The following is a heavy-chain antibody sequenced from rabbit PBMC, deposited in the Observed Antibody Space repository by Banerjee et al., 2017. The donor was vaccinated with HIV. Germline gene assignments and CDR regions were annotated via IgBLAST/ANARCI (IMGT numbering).Heavy chain of an antibody. D-gene: IGHD8-1*01. CDR3: ARTYGGGSVYFTL. V-gene: IGHV1S40*01. J-gene: IGHJ4*01. Sequence: QSLEESGGDLVKPGASLTLTCTASGFSFNNNYWICWVRQAPGKGLEWIACIYVGSSGSTYYASWAKGRFSISKTSSTTVTLQMTSLTAADTATYFCARTYGGGSVYFTLWGPGTLVTDS. CDR1: GFSFNNNYW. CDR2: IYVGSSGST.